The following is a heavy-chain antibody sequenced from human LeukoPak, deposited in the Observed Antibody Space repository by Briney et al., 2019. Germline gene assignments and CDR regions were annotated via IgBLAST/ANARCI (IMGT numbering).Heavy chain of an antibody. CDR1: GGSISSYY. V-gene: IGHV4-59*08. CDR2: IYYSGST. D-gene: IGHD3-22*01. CDR3: ARRIDSSGYYYFDY. Sequence: SETLSLTCTVSGGSISSYYWSWIRQPPGKGLEWIGYIYYSGSTNYNPSLKSRVTISVDTSQNQFSLKLSSVTAADTAVYYCARRIDSSGYYYFDYWGQGTLVTVSS. J-gene: IGHJ4*02.